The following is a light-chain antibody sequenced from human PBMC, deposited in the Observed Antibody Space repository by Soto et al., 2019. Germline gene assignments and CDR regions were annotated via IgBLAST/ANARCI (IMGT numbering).Light chain of an antibody. J-gene: IGLJ1*01. CDR1: SSDVGASNY. Sequence: QSALTQPASVSGSPGQSITISCTGTSSDVGASNYVSWYQQYPGMAPKLMICDVSNRPSGVSNRFSGSKSGNTASLTISGLQAEDEADYYCASYTISSTPLYVFGTGTKLTVL. V-gene: IGLV2-14*01. CDR3: ASYTISSTPLYV. CDR2: DVS.